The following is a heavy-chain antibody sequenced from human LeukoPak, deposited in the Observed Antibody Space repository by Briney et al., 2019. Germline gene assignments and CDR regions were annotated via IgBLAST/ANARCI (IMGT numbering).Heavy chain of an antibody. J-gene: IGHJ4*02. CDR1: GYTFTGYY. Sequence: ASVKVSCKASGYTFTGYYMHWVRQAPGQGLEWMGWINPNSGGTNHARKFQGRVTMTRDTSISTAYMELSRLRSDDTAVYYCARDLSSGSDLDYWGQGTLVTVSS. V-gene: IGHV1-2*02. D-gene: IGHD6-19*01. CDR2: INPNSGGT. CDR3: ARDLSSGSDLDY.